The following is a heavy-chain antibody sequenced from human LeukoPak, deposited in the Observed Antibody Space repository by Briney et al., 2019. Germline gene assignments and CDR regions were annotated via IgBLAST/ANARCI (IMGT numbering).Heavy chain of an antibody. J-gene: IGHJ4*02. V-gene: IGHV3-23*01. D-gene: IGHD3-10*01. CDR2: IDKGGTT. Sequence: GGSLRLSCAASGFIFSNYAMSWVRQAPGKGLEWVSTIDKGGTTHCPDSVKGRFTISRDNSKNTLYLQMNSLRAEDTATYYCAKSRGSGTYCFDYWGQGTLVTVSS. CDR3: AKSRGSGTYCFDY. CDR1: GFIFSNYA.